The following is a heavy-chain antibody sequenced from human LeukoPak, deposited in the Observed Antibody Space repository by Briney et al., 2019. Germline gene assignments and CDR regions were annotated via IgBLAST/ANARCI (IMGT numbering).Heavy chain of an antibody. V-gene: IGHV4-39*01. CDR3: AHADEVSASFDP. CDR1: GGSISSSNYY. J-gene: IGHJ5*02. CDR2: IYYSGSA. Sequence: TSETLSLTCTVSGGSISSSNYYWGWIRQPPGKGLEWIGSIYYSGSAYYNPSLKSRVTISVDTSKIQFSLKLSSVTAADTAVYYCAHADEVSASFDPWGQGTLVTVSS.